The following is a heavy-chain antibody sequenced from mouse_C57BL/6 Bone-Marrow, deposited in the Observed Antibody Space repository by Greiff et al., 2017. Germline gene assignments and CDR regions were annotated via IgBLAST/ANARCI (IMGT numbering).Heavy chain of an antibody. CDR3: ARDDGYYLFAY. CDR1: GYAFSSSW. J-gene: IGHJ3*01. Sequence: QVQLQQSGPELVKPGASVKISCKASGYAFSSSWMNWVKQRPGKGLEWIGRIYPGDGGTNYNGKFKGKATLTADKSSSTAYMQLSSLTSEDSAVYFCARDDGYYLFAYWGQGTLVTVSA. D-gene: IGHD2-3*01. CDR2: IYPGDGGT. V-gene: IGHV1-82*01.